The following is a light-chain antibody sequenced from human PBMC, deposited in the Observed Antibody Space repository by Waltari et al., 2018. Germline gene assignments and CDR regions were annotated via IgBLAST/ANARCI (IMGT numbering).Light chain of an antibody. J-gene: IGLJ1*01. V-gene: IGLV2-18*02. Sequence: QSALTQPPSVSGSPGQSVTIPCTGTSSDVGTYNRFSWSQQPPGTAPQLILYEVIRRPSGVPDRFSGSKSGNTASLTISGLQADDAADYYCCSYTSRSTYVFGTGTKVTVL. CDR3: CSYTSRSTYV. CDR2: EVI. CDR1: SSDVGTYNR.